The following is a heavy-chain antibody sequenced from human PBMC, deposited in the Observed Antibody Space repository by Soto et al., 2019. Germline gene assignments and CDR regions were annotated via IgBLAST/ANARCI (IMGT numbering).Heavy chain of an antibody. D-gene: IGHD6-6*01. Sequence: QVQLVQSGAEVKKPGASVKVSCKASGYTFTSYGISWVRQAPGQGLEWMGWISAYNGNTNYAQKLQGRVTMTTDTCXSXXYMELRSLRSDDTAVYYCARGGGTSSSYYYYGMDVWGQGTTVTVSS. V-gene: IGHV1-18*01. CDR1: GYTFTSYG. CDR3: ARGGGTSSSYYYYGMDV. CDR2: ISAYNGNT. J-gene: IGHJ6*02.